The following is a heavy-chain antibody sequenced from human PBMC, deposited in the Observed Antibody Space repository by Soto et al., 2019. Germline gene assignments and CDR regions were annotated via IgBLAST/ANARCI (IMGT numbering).Heavy chain of an antibody. CDR3: ARGDCTGAYCYAWPVNYGVDG. CDR1: GFTFNTYG. V-gene: IGHV3-33*08. Sequence: QVQLVESGGGVVQPGGSLRLSCTTSGFTFNTYGMYWVRQAPGKGLEWVAIIWYDGSNKYYGDSVKGRFTISRDNSKNTLDLQRNSLRAEDTALYYCARGDCTGAYCYAWPVNYGVDGWGQGTTVTVSS. CDR2: IWYDGSNK. J-gene: IGHJ6*02. D-gene: IGHD2-8*02.